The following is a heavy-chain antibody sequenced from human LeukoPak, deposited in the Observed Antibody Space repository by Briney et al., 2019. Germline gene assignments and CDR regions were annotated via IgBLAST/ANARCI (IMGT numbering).Heavy chain of an antibody. J-gene: IGHJ6*02. Sequence: GGSLRLSCAASGFTFNNYGMHWVRQAPGKGLEWMALIWYDGSNKYYADSVKGRFTISRDNSKNTLYLQMNSLRAEDTAVYYCSREYFDWSRNYYYGMDVWGQGTTVAVSS. V-gene: IGHV3-33*01. CDR1: GFTFNNYG. D-gene: IGHD3-9*01. CDR2: IWYDGSNK. CDR3: SREYFDWSRNYYYGMDV.